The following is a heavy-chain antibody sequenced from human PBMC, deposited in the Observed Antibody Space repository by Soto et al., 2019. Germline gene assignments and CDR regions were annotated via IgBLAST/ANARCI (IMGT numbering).Heavy chain of an antibody. CDR2: ISGSGGST. J-gene: IGHJ3*02. D-gene: IGHD3-22*01. Sequence: GGSLSLSYAASGFNFGSYAMSWVRQAPGKGLEWVSAISGSGGSTYYADSVKGRFTISRDNSKNTLYLQMNSLRAEDTAVYYCAKDPITMIAPPNFDIRGQGTMVTVSS. CDR3: AKDPITMIAPPNFDI. V-gene: IGHV3-23*01. CDR1: GFNFGSYA.